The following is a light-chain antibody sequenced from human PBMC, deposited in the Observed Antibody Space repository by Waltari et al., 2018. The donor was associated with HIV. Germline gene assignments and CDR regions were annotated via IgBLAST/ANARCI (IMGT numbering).Light chain of an antibody. CDR2: EVS. V-gene: IGKV2D-29*01. CDR1: RGLLKSDGKTY. CDR3: MQSIDLPPT. Sequence: DIVMTQTPLSLSVTPGQSATISCNASRGLLKSDGKTYLFWYLQRSGQAPHLLIYEVSNRFSGVSDRFTGSGSGTDFTLEIRRVEAGDVGVYYCMQSIDLPPTFGGGTKVEI. J-gene: IGKJ4*01.